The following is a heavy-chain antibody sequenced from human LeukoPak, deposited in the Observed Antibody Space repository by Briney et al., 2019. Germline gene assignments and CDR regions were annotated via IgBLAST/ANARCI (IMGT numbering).Heavy chain of an antibody. V-gene: IGHV4-59*01. CDR1: GGSISSYY. D-gene: IGHD6-13*01. Sequence: SETLSLTCTVSGGSISSYYWSWIRQPPGKGLEWIGYIYYRGSTNYNPSLKSRVTISVDTSKNQFSLKLSSVTAADTAVYYCARTAWDSSSRVSLTSGHYYYYYYYMDVWGKGTTVTISS. CDR2: IYYRGST. J-gene: IGHJ6*03. CDR3: ARTAWDSSSRVSLTSGHYYYYYYYMDV.